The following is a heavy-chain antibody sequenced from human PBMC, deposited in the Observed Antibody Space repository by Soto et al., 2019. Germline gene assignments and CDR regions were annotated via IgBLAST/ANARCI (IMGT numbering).Heavy chain of an antibody. Sequence: SETLSLTCAVSGGSISSSNWWSWVRQPPGKGLEWIGEIYHSGSTNYNPSLKSRVTISVDKSKNQFSLKLSSVTAADTAVYYCARDAGAAAGLVNDYWGQGTLVTVSS. D-gene: IGHD6-13*01. J-gene: IGHJ4*02. V-gene: IGHV4-4*02. CDR2: IYHSGST. CDR3: ARDAGAAAGLVNDY. CDR1: GGSISSSNW.